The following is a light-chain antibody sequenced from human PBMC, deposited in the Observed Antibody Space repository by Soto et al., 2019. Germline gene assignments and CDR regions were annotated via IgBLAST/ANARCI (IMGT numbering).Light chain of an antibody. Sequence: EIVMTQSPATLSVSPGERAALSCIASQTVGSDLAWYQQRPGQPPRLLVYGAATRATGVPARFSGSGSGTEFTLTISSLQSEDFAVYYCQHYKTWPLAFGQGTKVATK. CDR2: GAA. CDR3: QHYKTWPLA. V-gene: IGKV3-15*01. CDR1: QTVGSD. J-gene: IGKJ1*01.